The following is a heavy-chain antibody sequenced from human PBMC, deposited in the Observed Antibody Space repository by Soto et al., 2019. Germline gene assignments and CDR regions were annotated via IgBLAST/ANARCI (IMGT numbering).Heavy chain of an antibody. CDR2: IWYDGSNK. Sequence: QVQLVESGGGVVQPGRSLRLSCEASGFTFSSYGMHWVRQAPGKGLEWVAVIWYDGSNKYYADSVKGRFTISRDNSKNTLYLQMNSLRAEDTAVYYCARVGADYYYYMDVWGKGTTVTVSS. CDR1: GFTFSSYG. J-gene: IGHJ6*03. CDR3: ARVGADYYYYMDV. V-gene: IGHV3-33*01.